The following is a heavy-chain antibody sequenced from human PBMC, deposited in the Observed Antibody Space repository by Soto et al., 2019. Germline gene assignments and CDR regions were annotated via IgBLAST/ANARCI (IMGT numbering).Heavy chain of an antibody. Sequence: DVQLLESGGGLVQPVGSLRLSCAASGFTFTSSALTWVRQAPGKGLEWVSGISGGGTITYYADSVMGRFTTSRDNSKNTLYLQMNSLTAEDTAVYYCATGGGSGSWGRGTLVTVSS. CDR2: ISGGGTIT. CDR1: GFTFTSSA. J-gene: IGHJ2*01. D-gene: IGHD3-10*01. V-gene: IGHV3-23*01. CDR3: ATGGGSGS.